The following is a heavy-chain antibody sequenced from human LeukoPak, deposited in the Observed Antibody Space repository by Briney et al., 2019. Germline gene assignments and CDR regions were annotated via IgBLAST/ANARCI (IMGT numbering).Heavy chain of an antibody. J-gene: IGHJ6*03. CDR3: ATSTVTSQNSYHYIDV. Sequence: SETLSLTCTASGDSINIYYWSWIRQPAGKGLEWIGRIFTSGNTNYNPSLKSRLTLSVDKPKNQFSLKLNSVTAADTAMYYCATSTVTSQNSYHYIDVWGKGTTVTVSS. V-gene: IGHV4-4*07. D-gene: IGHD4-17*01. CDR1: GDSINIYY. CDR2: IFTSGNT.